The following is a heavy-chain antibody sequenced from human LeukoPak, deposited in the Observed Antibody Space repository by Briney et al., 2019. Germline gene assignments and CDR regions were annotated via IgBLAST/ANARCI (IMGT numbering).Heavy chain of an antibody. CDR1: GFTFSNYA. V-gene: IGHV3-23*01. Sequence: GGSLRLSCAAPGFTFSNYAMSWVRQAPGKGLEWVSAISGNGGGTYYADSVKGRFTISRDNSKNTLYLQMKSLRAEDTAVYYCAKGTKVIVVDNYFDYWGQGTLVTGSS. CDR3: AKGTKVIVVDNYFDY. CDR2: ISGNGGGT. D-gene: IGHD3-22*01. J-gene: IGHJ4*02.